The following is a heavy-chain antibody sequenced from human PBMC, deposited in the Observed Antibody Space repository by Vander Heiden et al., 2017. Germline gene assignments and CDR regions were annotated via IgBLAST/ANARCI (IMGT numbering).Heavy chain of an antibody. J-gene: IGHJ5*02. CDR1: GFTFSSYS. D-gene: IGHD2-21*02. Sequence: EVQLVESGGGLVKPGGSRRPSCAASGFTFSSYSMNWVRQAPGKGLEWVSSISSSSSYIYYADSVKGRFTISRDNAKNSLYLQMNSLRAEDTAVYYCARLSKLVVTAWGQGTLVTVSS. CDR2: ISSSSSYI. V-gene: IGHV3-21*01. CDR3: ARLSKLVVTA.